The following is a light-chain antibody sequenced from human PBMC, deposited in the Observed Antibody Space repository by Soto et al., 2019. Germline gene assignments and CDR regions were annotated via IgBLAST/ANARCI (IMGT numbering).Light chain of an antibody. CDR3: HQYGSLPLT. J-gene: IGKJ4*01. V-gene: IGKV3-20*01. CDR2: GTS. Sequence: EIVLTQSTGSLSLSPGERATLSYRASQTISTMNLAWYQQKPGQAPRLLIYGTSNRATGIPDRFRGSGSGTDFTLTISRLEPEDFVVYYCHQYGSLPLTFGGGAKVEIK. CDR1: QTISTMN.